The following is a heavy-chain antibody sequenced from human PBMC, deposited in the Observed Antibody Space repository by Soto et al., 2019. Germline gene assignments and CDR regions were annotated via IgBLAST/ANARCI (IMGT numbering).Heavy chain of an antibody. CDR1: GFTFSDYA. CDR3: ARVNEKHVVRTPSYFDY. J-gene: IGHJ4*02. Sequence: QVQVVESGGGVVQPGRSLRLSCTASGFTFSDYAMHWVRQAPGKGLEWVAVISYGRTMEYYADSVKGRFTISRQNSKKTLYLQMNSLRTEDTAMYYCARVNEKHVVRTPSYFDYWGQGTLVTVSS. CDR2: ISYGRTME. V-gene: IGHV3-30-3*01. D-gene: IGHD1-1*01.